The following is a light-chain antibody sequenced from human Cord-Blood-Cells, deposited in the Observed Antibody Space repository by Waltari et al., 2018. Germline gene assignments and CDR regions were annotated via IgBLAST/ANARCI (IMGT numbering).Light chain of an antibody. CDR1: RRTVEAFHF. Sequence: PLTQPAAGSGLPEPSNTIPFTRTRRTVEAFHFAPWYQQHPGKAPKLMIYEGSKRPSGVSNRFSGSKSGNTASLTISGLQAEDEADYYCCSYAGSSTYVFGTGTKVTVL. V-gene: IGLV2-23*01. CDR2: EGS. CDR3: CSYAGSSTYV. J-gene: IGLJ1*01.